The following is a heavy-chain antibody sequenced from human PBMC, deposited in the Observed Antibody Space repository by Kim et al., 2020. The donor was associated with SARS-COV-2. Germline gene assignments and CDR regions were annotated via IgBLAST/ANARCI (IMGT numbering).Heavy chain of an antibody. CDR2: IYYSGST. CDR3: AVGWGSSWKNYYYGMDV. CDR1: GGSISSGGYY. J-gene: IGHJ6*02. V-gene: IGHV4-31*03. Sequence: SETLSLTCTVSGGSISSGGYYWSWIRQHPGKGLEWIGYIYYSGSTYYNPSLKSRVTISVDTSKNQFSLKLSSVTAADTAVYYCAVGWGSSWKNYYYGMDVWGQGTTVTVSS. D-gene: IGHD6-13*01.